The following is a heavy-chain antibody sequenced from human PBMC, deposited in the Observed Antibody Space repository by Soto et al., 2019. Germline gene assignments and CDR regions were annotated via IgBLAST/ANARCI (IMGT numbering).Heavy chain of an antibody. CDR3: ARSKDLRFMVFGVRYYGMDV. CDR1: GYTFSDYY. Sequence: GGSLRLSCAASGYTFSDYYRSWIRQAPGKGLEWISDISGSGDSTYYADSVKGRFTISRDNSKNTLYLQMNSLRAEDTAVYYCARSKDLRFMVFGVRYYGMDVWGQGTTVTVSS. J-gene: IGHJ6*02. V-gene: IGHV3-23*01. D-gene: IGHD3-3*01. CDR2: ISGSGDST.